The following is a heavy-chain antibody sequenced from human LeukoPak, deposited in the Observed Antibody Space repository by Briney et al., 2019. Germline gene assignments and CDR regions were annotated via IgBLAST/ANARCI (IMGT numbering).Heavy chain of an antibody. J-gene: IGHJ4*02. CDR3: AKDFLAMVRGVIMGEFDY. CDR1: GFTFSSYG. V-gene: IGHV3-30*02. D-gene: IGHD3-10*01. Sequence: GGSLRLSCAASGFTFSSYGMHWVRQAPGKGLEWVAFIRYDGSNKYYADSMKGRFTISRDNSKNTLYLQMNSLRAEDTAVYYCAKDFLAMVRGVIMGEFDYWGQGTLVTVSS. CDR2: IRYDGSNK.